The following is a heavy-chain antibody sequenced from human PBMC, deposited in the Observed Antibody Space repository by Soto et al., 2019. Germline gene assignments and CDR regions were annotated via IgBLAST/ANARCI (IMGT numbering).Heavy chain of an antibody. CDR3: ARDRAPVTIFGVVIPHTFDI. CDR1: GYTFTSYC. Sequence: GASVKVSCKASGYTFTSYCINWVLQAPGQGLEWMGWISAYNGNTNYAQNLQGRLTVTTDTSTTTAYMELRSLRSDDTAVYYCARDRAPVTIFGVVIPHTFDIWGQGTMVTFSS. V-gene: IGHV1-18*01. D-gene: IGHD3-3*01. CDR2: ISAYNGNT. J-gene: IGHJ3*02.